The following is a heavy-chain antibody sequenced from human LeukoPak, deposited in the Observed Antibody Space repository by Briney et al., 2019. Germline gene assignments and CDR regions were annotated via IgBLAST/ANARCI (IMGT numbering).Heavy chain of an antibody. V-gene: IGHV1-69*13. Sequence: SVKVSCKASGGTFSSYAISWVRQAPGQGLEWMGGIIPIFGAANYAQKFQGRVTITADESTSTAYMELSSLRSEDTAVYYCARDPNRYDYLYYFDYWGREPWSPSP. CDR3: ARDPNRYDYLYYFDY. CDR2: IIPIFGAA. D-gene: IGHD3-16*01. J-gene: IGHJ4*02. CDR1: GGTFSSYA.